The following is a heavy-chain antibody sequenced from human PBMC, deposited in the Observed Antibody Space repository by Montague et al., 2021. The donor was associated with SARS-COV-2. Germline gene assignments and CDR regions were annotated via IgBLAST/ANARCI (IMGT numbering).Heavy chain of an antibody. Sequence: SETLSLTCTVSGDSVSHDFWTWIRQPPGKGLDWIGYVYYSRSSSYDPSLRGRVSIAVDTSKNQFSLNLSTVTAADTAIYYCVRDPAPSGSGTFYDYWGQGTLVAVSS. CDR3: VRDPAPSGSGTFYDY. CDR1: GDSVSHDF. CDR2: VYYSRSS. V-gene: IGHV4-59*02. J-gene: IGHJ4*02. D-gene: IGHD1-26*01.